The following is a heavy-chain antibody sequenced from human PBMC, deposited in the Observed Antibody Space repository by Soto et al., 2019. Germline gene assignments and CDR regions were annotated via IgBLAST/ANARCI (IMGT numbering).Heavy chain of an antibody. CDR1: GGSISHTGHY. V-gene: IGHV4-31*03. J-gene: IGHJ4*02. Sequence: SETLSLTCTVSGGSISHTGHYWTWIRQFPGKGLEWLGYIYYSGSTYYRPSLQSRIRISVANSKNQFSLQLNSVTAADTAVYYCARDEDGSGYFGYWGQGALVTVSS. CDR3: ARDEDGSGYFGY. D-gene: IGHD3-22*01. CDR2: IYYSGST.